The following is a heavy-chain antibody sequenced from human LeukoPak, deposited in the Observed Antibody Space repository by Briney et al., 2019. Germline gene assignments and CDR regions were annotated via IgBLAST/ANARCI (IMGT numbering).Heavy chain of an antibody. V-gene: IGHV6-1*01. Sequence: SQTLSLTCAISGDSVSSNNAAWIWIRQSPSRGLEWLGRTYYRSKWYNDYAVSVKSRMTISADTSKNQFSLQVNSVTPADTAVYYCVRVGGSYEYGLDVWGQGTTVTVSS. CDR1: GDSVSSNNAA. D-gene: IGHD2-15*01. CDR3: VRVGGSYEYGLDV. CDR2: TYYRSKWYN. J-gene: IGHJ6*02.